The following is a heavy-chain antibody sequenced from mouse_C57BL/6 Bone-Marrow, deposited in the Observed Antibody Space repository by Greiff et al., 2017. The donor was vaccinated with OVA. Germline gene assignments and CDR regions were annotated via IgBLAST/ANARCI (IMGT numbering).Heavy chain of an antibody. Sequence: VKLVESGPGLVKPSQSLFLTCSITGFPITSGYSWIWIRQSPGKPLEWMGYITHSGETFYNPSLQSPISITRETSKNQFFLQLNSVTTEDTAMYYCAGVCKKGYYAMDYWGQGTSVTVSS. V-gene: IGHV12-3*01. J-gene: IGHJ4*01. CDR3: AGVCKKGYYAMDY. CDR1: GFPITSGYS. CDR2: ITHSGET.